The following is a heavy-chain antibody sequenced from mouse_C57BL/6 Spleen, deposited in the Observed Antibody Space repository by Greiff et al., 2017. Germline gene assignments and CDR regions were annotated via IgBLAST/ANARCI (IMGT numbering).Heavy chain of an antibody. CDR1: GFPITSGYY. J-gene: IGHJ1*03. V-gene: IGHV12-3*01. D-gene: IGHD3-2*02. CDR3: AGDSSGYGYFDV. CDR2: ITHSGET. Sequence: KLQESGPGLVKPSQSLFLTCSITGFPITSGYYWIWIRQSPGKPLEWMGYITHSGETFYNPSLQSPISITRETSKNQFFLQLNSVTTEDTAMYYCAGDSSGYGYFDVWGTGTTVTVSS.